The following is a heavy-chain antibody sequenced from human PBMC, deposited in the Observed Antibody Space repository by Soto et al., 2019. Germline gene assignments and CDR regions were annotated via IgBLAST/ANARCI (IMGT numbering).Heavy chain of an antibody. Sequence: QMQLQESGPGLVKPSQTLSLTCTVSGGSINSGVYYWSWIRQHPGKGVEWIGNIFYSGTTNYVPSLRSRVFLSVDTSKNQFSLKLSSVTAADSAVYYCARTYGDFDAFDIWGQGSMVTVSS. CDR3: ARTYGDFDAFDI. V-gene: IGHV4-31*03. CDR2: IFYSGTT. D-gene: IGHD4-17*01. CDR1: GGSINSGVYY. J-gene: IGHJ3*02.